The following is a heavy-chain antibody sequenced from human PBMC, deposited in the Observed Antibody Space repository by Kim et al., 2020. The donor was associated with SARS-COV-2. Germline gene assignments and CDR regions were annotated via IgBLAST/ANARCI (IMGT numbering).Heavy chain of an antibody. CDR2: IRSNGGST. CDR1: GFTFSSYA. D-gene: IGHD6-13*01. V-gene: IGHV3-64D*09. Sequence: GGSLRLSCSASGFTFSSYAMHWVRQAPGKGLEYVAAIRSNGGSTYYADSVKGRFTISRDNSKNTLYLQMSSLRAEDTAVYYCVKDWTQQQLGRSPYYFD. CDR3: VKDWTQQQLGRSPYYFD. J-gene: IGHJ4*01.